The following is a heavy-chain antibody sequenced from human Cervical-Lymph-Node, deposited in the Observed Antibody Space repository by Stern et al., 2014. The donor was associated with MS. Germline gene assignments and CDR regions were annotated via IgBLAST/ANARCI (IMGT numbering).Heavy chain of an antibody. J-gene: IGHJ3*02. Sequence: VQLVESGPGLVKPSQTRSLNCTVSGGSISSGSYYWSWIRQPAGKGLEWIGRIYTRGSTNYNPSPKSRVPISVDTSKTQFALKRRSVTAADTAVYYCARVPMVRGVNDAFDIWGQGTMVTVSS. CDR3: ARVPMVRGVNDAFDI. CDR1: GGSISSGSYY. CDR2: IYTRGST. V-gene: IGHV4-61*02. D-gene: IGHD3-10*01.